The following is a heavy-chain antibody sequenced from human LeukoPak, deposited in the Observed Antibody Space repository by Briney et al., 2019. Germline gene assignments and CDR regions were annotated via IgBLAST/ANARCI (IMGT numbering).Heavy chain of an antibody. D-gene: IGHD3-10*01. CDR2: MYTSGST. CDR1: GGSISSGSYY. CDR3: ASSRFGELHY. J-gene: IGHJ4*02. Sequence: SETLSLTCTVSGGSISSGSYYWSWIRQPAGQGLEYIGRMYTSGSTNYNPSLKSRVTISVDTSKNQFSLKLSSVTAADTAVYYCASSRFGELHYWGQGTLVTVSS. V-gene: IGHV4-61*02.